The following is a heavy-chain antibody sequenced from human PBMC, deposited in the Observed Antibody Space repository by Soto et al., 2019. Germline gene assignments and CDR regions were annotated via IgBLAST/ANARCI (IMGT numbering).Heavy chain of an antibody. Sequence: GGSLRLSCAASGFTFSSYGMHWVRQAPGKGLEWVAVISYDGSNKYYADSVKGRFTISRDNSKNTLYLQMNSLRAEDTAVYYCAKDGDYCSGGSCYFDYWGQGTLVTVSS. D-gene: IGHD2-15*01. CDR1: GFTFSSYG. V-gene: IGHV3-30*18. CDR3: AKDGDYCSGGSCYFDY. CDR2: ISYDGSNK. J-gene: IGHJ4*02.